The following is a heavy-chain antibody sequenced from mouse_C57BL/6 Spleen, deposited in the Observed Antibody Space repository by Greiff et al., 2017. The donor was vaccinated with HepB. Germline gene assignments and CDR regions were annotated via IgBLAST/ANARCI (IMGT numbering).Heavy chain of an antibody. D-gene: IGHD2-3*01. CDR3: AREGYDYVDY. V-gene: IGHV1-82*01. CDR2: IYPGDGDT. J-gene: IGHJ2*01. Sequence: VQLQQSGPELVKPGASVKISCKASGYAFSSSWMNWVKQRPGKGLEWIGRIYPGDGDTNYNGKFKGKATLTADKSSSTAYMQLSSLTAEDSAVYFCAREGYDYVDYWGQSTTLTVSS. CDR1: GYAFSSSW.